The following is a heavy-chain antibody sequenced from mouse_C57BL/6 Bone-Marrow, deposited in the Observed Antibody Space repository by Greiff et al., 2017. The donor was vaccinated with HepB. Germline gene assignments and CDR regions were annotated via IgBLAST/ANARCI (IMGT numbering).Heavy chain of an antibody. CDR3: ARHLIYYYGSSFYFDY. V-gene: IGHV1-55*01. D-gene: IGHD1-1*01. CDR2: IYPGSGST. Sequence: QVQLQQPGAELVKPGASVKMSCKASGYTFTSCWITWVKQRPGQGLEWIGDIYPGSGSTNYNEKFKSKATLTVDTSSSTAYMQLSSLTSEDSAVYYCARHLIYYYGSSFYFDYWGQGTTLTVSS. CDR1: GYTFTSCW. J-gene: IGHJ2*01.